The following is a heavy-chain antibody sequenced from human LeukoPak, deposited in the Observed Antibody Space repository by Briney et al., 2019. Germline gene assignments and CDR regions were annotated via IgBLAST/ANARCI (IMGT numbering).Heavy chain of an antibody. D-gene: IGHD3-10*01. CDR3: AKSNGYGLVDI. V-gene: IGHV4-59*12. CDR2: IFYSGST. Sequence: PSETLSLTCTVSGGSFSSYYWTWIRQPPGKGLEWIGNIFYSGSTYYSPSVKSRVTISLDTSRNQFSLKLNSVTAADTAVYYCAKSNGYGLVDIWGQGTMVTVSS. CDR1: GGSFSSYY. J-gene: IGHJ3*02.